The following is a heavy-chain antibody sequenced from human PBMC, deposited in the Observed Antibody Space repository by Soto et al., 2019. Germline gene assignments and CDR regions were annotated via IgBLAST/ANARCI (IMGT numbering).Heavy chain of an antibody. CDR1: GFTFSDSA. J-gene: IGHJ6*02. D-gene: IGHD1-1*01. CDR2: IRSKAQHYAT. CDR3: VRDSWNYYYYGMDI. V-gene: IGHV3-73*02. Sequence: EVQLVESGGGLVQPGGSLKLSCAASGFTFSDSAMHWVRQASGKGLEWVGRIRSKAQHYATAYAASVQGRFTISIDDSKNTEYLQMNSLKTEDTAVYYCVRDSWNYYYYGMDIWGQGITVTVSS.